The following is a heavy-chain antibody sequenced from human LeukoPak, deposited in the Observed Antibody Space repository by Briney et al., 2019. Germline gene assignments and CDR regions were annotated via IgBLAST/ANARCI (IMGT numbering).Heavy chain of an antibody. J-gene: IGHJ6*02. CDR1: GYTFTGYY. CDR2: INPHSGAT. Sequence: ASVKVSCKASGYTFTGYYMHWVRQAPGQGLEWMGWINPHSGATNYAQKVQGRVTMNRDTFISTAYMELSRLRSDDTAVDYCSRDRDIVLWFGELLSVMDVWGQGTTVTVSS. D-gene: IGHD3-10*01. CDR3: SRDRDIVLWFGELLSVMDV. V-gene: IGHV1-2*02.